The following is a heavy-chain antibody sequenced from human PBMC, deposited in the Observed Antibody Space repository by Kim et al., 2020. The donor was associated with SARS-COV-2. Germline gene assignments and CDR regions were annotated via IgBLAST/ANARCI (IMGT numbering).Heavy chain of an antibody. Sequence: SETLSLTCTVSGGSISSYYWSWIRQPPGKGLEWIGYIYYSGSTNYNPSLKSRVTISVDTSNNQFSLKLSSVTAADTAVYYCARGISRHSSSWYPAYYYYGMDVGGEGTTVTVSS. CDR2: IYYSGST. J-gene: IGHJ6*04. D-gene: IGHD6-13*01. CDR3: ARGISRHSSSWYPAYYYYGMDV. V-gene: IGHV4-59*01. CDR1: GGSISSYY.